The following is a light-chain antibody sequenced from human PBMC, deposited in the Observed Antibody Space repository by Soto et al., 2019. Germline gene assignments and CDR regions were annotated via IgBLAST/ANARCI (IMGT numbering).Light chain of an antibody. CDR2: GAS. CDR1: QSVSSN. CDR3: QQYNNWPLWE. J-gene: IGKJ1*01. V-gene: IGKV3-15*01. Sequence: EIVMTQSPATLSVSPGERATLSCRASQSVSSNLAWYQQKPGQAPRLLIYGASTRATGIPARFSGSGSGTEFTLTISSLQSEDFAVYYCQQYNNWPLWEFGKGPKV.